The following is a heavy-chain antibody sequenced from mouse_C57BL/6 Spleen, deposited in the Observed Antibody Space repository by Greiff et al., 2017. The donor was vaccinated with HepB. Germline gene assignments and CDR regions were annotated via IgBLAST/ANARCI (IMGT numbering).Heavy chain of an antibody. CDR3: ARDGYDGGLYAMDY. CDR1: GYPFPSSW. V-gene: IGHV1-69*01. Sequence: QVQLQQPGAELVFPGASVKLSCKASGYPFPSSWMPWVKQRPGQGLEWFGEIDPSDSYTNYNQKFKGKSPLTVDKSSSTAYMQLSSLTSEDSAVYYCARDGYDGGLYAMDYWGQGTSVTVSS. J-gene: IGHJ4*01. CDR2: IDPSDSYT. D-gene: IGHD2-2*01.